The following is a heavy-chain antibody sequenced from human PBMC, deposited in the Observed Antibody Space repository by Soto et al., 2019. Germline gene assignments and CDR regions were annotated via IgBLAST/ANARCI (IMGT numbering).Heavy chain of an antibody. CDR1: GFTFSNYD. D-gene: IGHD6-13*01. CDR2: ISGSGSGP. V-gene: IGHV3-23*01. Sequence: EVLLLESGGCLVQPGGSLSLSCAASGFTFSNYDMGCFRQAPGKGLELVSFISGSGSGPYYADSVKGLFTISRDNAENTLYLQMNSLRVEDTAVYYCAKLQSWRALDYWGQGTLVTVSS. J-gene: IGHJ4*02. CDR3: AKLQSWRALDY.